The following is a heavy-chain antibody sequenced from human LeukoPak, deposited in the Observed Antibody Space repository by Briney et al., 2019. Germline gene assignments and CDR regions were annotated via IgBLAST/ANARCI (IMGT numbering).Heavy chain of an antibody. CDR3: ARGLEWFGELSTYYFDY. CDR2: IYYSGST. V-gene: IGHV4-59*01. D-gene: IGHD3-10*01. Sequence: SETLSLTCTVSGGSISSYYWSWIRQPPGKGLEWIGYIYYSGSTNYNPSLKSRVTISVDTSKNQFSLKLSSVTAADTAVYYCARGLEWFGELSTYYFDYWGQGTLVTVSS. CDR1: GGSISSYY. J-gene: IGHJ4*02.